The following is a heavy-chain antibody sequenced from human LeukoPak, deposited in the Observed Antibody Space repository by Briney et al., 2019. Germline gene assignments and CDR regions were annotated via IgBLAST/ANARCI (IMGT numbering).Heavy chain of an antibody. CDR2: IVGDGSRT. J-gene: IGHJ6*03. V-gene: IGHV3-74*01. CDR1: GFTFRNYW. Sequence: GGSLRLSCAASGFTFRNYWMHWVRQAPEKGLVWVSRIVGDGSRTAYADSVKGRFTISRDNSKNTLFLQMNSLRAEDTAVYYCAKGSRHYYYYYMDVWGKGTTVTVSS. CDR3: AKGSRHYYYYYMDV.